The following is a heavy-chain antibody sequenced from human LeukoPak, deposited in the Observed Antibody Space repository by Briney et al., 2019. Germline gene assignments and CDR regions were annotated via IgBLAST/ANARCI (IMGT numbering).Heavy chain of an antibody. D-gene: IGHD6-19*01. CDR1: GYTLTELS. V-gene: IGHV1-24*01. CDR3: ATAPITAVAASY. CDR2: FDPEDGET. J-gene: IGHJ4*02. Sequence: ASVKVSCKVSGYTLTELSMHCVRQAPGKGLEWMGGFDPEDGETIYAQKFQGRVTMTEDTSTDTAYMELSSLRSEDTAVYYCATAPITAVAASYWGQGTLVTVSS.